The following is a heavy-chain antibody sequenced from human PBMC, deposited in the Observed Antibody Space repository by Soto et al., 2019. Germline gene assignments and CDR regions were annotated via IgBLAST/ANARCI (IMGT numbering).Heavy chain of an antibody. CDR2: IRSKANSYAT. D-gene: IGHD4-17*01. CDR1: GFTFSGSA. CDR3: TMTTVTTWGY. V-gene: IGHV3-73*01. J-gene: IGHJ4*02. Sequence: EVQLVESGGGLVQPGGSLKLSCAASGFTFSGSAMHWVRQASGKGLEWVGRIRSKANSYATAYAASVKGRFTISRDDSTNTAYLHMNSLKTEDTAVYYCTMTTVTTWGYWGQGTLVTVSS.